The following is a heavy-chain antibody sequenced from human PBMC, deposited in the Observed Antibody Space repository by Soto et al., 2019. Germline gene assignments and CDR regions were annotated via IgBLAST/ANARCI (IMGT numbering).Heavy chain of an antibody. V-gene: IGHV3-30*18. CDR2: ISYDGSNK. CDR3: AKDRLRFLLRGNDY. J-gene: IGHJ4*02. D-gene: IGHD3-3*01. Sequence: GSLRLSCAASGFTFSSYGMHWVRQAPGKGLEWVAVISYDGSNKYYADSVKGRFTISRDNSKNTLYLQMNSLRAEDTAVYYCAKDRLRFLLRGNDYWGQGTMVTVYS. CDR1: GFTFSSYG.